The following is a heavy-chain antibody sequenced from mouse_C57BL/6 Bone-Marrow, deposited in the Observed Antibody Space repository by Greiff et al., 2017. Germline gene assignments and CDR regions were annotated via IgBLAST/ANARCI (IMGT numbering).Heavy chain of an antibody. CDR3: AQKEDYYGSSYAMDY. CDR1: GYTFTDYN. J-gene: IGHJ4*01. CDR2: INPNNGGT. V-gene: IGHV1-22*01. Sequence: VQLKESGPELVKPGASVKMSCKASGYTFTDYNMHWVKQSHGKSLEWIGYINPNNGGTSYNQKFKGKATLTVNKSSSTAYMELRSLTSEDSAVYYCAQKEDYYGSSYAMDYWGQGTSVTVSS. D-gene: IGHD1-1*01.